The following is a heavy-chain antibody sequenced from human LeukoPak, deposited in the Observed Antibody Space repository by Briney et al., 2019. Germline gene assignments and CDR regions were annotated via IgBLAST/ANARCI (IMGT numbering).Heavy chain of an antibody. V-gene: IGHV4-39*01. D-gene: IGHD3-10*01. CDR1: GGSISIISYY. CDR2: INHSGST. CDR3: ARVYGSGSYYNGYYYYMDV. J-gene: IGHJ6*03. Sequence: SETLSLTCTVSGGSISIISYYWGWIRQPPGKGLEWIGEINHSGSTNYNPSLKSRVTISVDTSKNQFSLKLSSVTAADTAVYYCARVYGSGSYYNGYYYYMDVWGKGTTVTISS.